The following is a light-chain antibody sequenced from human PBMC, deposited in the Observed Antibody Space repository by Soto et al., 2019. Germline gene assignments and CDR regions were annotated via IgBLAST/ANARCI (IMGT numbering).Light chain of an antibody. CDR1: QSISKY. J-gene: IGKJ2*01. V-gene: IGKV1-39*01. CDR2: ASS. Sequence: DLPMTQSPSSLSASVGDRVTITCRASQSISKYLHWFLQRPGKAPNLLIYASSSLQSGVPSRFSGSGSGTDFTLTISSLQPEDVATYFCQQGYSIPYTFGQGTKLEIK. CDR3: QQGYSIPYT.